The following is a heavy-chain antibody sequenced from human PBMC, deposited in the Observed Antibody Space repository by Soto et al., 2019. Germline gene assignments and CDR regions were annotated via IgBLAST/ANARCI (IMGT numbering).Heavy chain of an antibody. CDR2: ISGSGGST. D-gene: IGHD3-10*01. CDR1: GFTFSSYA. Sequence: EVQLLESGGGLVQPGGSLRLSCAASGFTFSSYAMSWVRQAPGKGLEWVSAISGSGGSTYYADSVKGRFTISRDNSKNTLQLQRTSERAEDTDVYYRPNPSELLFGELRLKTHWGQGTLVNVSS. J-gene: IGHJ4*02. V-gene: IGHV3-23*01. CDR3: PNPSELLFGELRLKTH.